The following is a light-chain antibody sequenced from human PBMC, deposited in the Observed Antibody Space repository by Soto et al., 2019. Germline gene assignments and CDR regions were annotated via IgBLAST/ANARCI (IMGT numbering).Light chain of an antibody. J-gene: IGKJ4*01. CDR2: DGF. Sequence: DIPMTQSPSTLSASVGDRVTITCRASQSINNWLAWYQQKPGKAPKLLIYDGFSLESGVPFRFSGSGFGTEFTLTISSLQPDDSATYYCQQYKRYSLTFGGGTKVEIK. CDR3: QQYKRYSLT. V-gene: IGKV1-5*01. CDR1: QSINNW.